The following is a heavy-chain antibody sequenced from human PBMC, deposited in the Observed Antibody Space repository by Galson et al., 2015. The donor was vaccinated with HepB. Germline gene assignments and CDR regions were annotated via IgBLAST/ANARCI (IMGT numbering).Heavy chain of an antibody. V-gene: IGHV3-33*01. CDR3: AREAAYSNYFDY. CDR1: GFTFSRYG. J-gene: IGHJ4*02. CDR2: IWYDGSNK. D-gene: IGHD4-11*01. Sequence: SLRLSCAASGFTFSRYGMHWVRQAPGKGLEWVAVIWYDGSNKYYADSVKSRFTISRDNSKNTLYLQMNSLRAEDTAVYYCAREAAYSNYFDYWGQGTLVTVSS.